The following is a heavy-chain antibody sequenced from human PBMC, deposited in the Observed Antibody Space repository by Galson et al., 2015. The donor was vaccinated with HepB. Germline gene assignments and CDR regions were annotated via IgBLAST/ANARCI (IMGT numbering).Heavy chain of an antibody. J-gene: IGHJ6*03. Sequence: SVKVSCKASGGTFSSYAISWVRQAPGQGLEWMGGIIPIFGTANYAQKFQGRVTITADESTSTAYMELSSLRSEDTAVYYCAKLGYCSSTSCPKKDYYYYYMDVWGKGTTVTVSS. V-gene: IGHV1-69*13. CDR3: AKLGYCSSTSCPKKDYYYYYMDV. CDR2: IIPIFGTA. D-gene: IGHD2-2*01. CDR1: GGTFSSYA.